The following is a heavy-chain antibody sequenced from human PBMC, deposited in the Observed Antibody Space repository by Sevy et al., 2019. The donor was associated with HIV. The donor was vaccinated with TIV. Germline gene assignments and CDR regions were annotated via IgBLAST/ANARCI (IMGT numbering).Heavy chain of an antibody. CDR2: ISGSGGST. J-gene: IGHJ3*02. V-gene: IGHV3-23*01. CDR1: GFTFSSYA. Sequence: GGSLRLSCAASGFTFSSYAMSWVRQAPGKGLEWVSAISGSGGSTYYADSVKGRFTISRDNSKNTLYLQMNSLRAEDTAVYYCAKKMGYDSSGYSPGAFVIWGQGTMVTVSS. CDR3: AKKMGYDSSGYSPGAFVI. D-gene: IGHD3-22*01.